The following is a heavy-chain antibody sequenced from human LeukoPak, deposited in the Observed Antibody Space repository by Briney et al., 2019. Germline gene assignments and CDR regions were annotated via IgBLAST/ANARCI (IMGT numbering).Heavy chain of an antibody. CDR3: AVVGATTDYDYYMDV. D-gene: IGHD1-26*01. CDR1: GGTFSSYA. CDR2: IIPIFGTA. Sequence: GASVKVSCKASGGTFSSYAISWVRQAPGQGLEWMGGIIPIFGTANYAQKFQGRVTITTDESTSTAYMELSSLRSEDTAVYYCAVVGATTDYDYYMDVWGKGTTVTVSS. J-gene: IGHJ6*03. V-gene: IGHV1-69*05.